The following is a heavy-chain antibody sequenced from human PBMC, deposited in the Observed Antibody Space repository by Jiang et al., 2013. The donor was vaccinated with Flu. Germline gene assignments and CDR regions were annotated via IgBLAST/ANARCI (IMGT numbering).Heavy chain of an antibody. CDR2: IYYTGST. V-gene: IGHV4-31*03. Sequence: GPGLVKPSQTLSLTCSVSGGSDTSGGHYWSWIRQHPGKGLEWIGFIYYTGSTYYNPSLKSRVSMSIDTSESQFSLKLTSVTDADTAVYYCARAFDTAMAPFDYWGQGTLVTVSS. CDR1: GGSDTSGGHY. J-gene: IGHJ4*02. D-gene: IGHD5-18*01. CDR3: ARAFDTAMAPFDY.